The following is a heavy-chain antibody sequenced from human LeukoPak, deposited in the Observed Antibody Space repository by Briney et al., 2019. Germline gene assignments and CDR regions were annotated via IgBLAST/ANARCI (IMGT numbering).Heavy chain of an antibody. CDR1: GGSFTDYF. V-gene: IGHV4-34*01. CDR3: ARGRIAKIVVVHSFHYGMDV. Sequence: SVPLSLTCDVFGGSFTDYFWTWIRQSPGKGLEWIGEINDYTGNTNYNPSLNSRVSISLEKSKNQFSLELRSVTAADTAVYYCARGRIAKIVVVHSFHYGMDVWGQGTTVTVSS. CDR2: INDYTGNT. J-gene: IGHJ6*02. D-gene: IGHD3-22*01.